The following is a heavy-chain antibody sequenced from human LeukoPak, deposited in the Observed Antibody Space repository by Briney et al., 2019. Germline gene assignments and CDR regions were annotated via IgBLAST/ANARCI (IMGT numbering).Heavy chain of an antibody. J-gene: IGHJ3*02. CDR2: IYRSESS. CDR1: GVSIGGYY. CDR3: ARNDGYHDMLTGYRAFDI. V-gene: IGHV4-59*01. Sequence: SETLSLTCSVSGVSIGGYYWSWIRQPPGKQLEWIGYIYRSESSNYNPSLKSRVTMSLDTPNNQLSLKLSSVTAADTAVYYCARNDGYHDMLTGYRAFDIWGPGTMVTVSS. D-gene: IGHD3-9*01.